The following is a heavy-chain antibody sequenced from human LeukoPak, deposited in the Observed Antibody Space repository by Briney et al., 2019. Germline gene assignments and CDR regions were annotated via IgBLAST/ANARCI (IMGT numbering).Heavy chain of an antibody. D-gene: IGHD6-13*01. J-gene: IGHJ6*04. CDR1: GFTFSCYA. V-gene: IGHV3-23*01. CDR3: AKEGIAAAGSWADV. CDR2: ISGSGGST. Sequence: PGGSLRLSCAASGFTFSCYAMSWVRQAPGKGLEWVSAISGSGGSTYYADSVKGRFTISRDNSRNTLYLQINSLRAEDTAVYYCAKEGIAAAGSWADVWGKGTTVTVSS.